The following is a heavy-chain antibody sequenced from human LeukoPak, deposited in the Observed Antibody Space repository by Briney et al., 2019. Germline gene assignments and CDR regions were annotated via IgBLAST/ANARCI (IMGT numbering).Heavy chain of an antibody. D-gene: IGHD2-2*01. CDR2: IYHSGST. J-gene: IGHJ6*04. CDR3: ARVGARIVVVPAAKTVVDV. Sequence: SETLSLTRTVSGGSISSYYWSWIRQPPGKGLEWIGYIYHSGSTYYNPSLKSRVTISVDTSKNQFSLKLSSVTAADTAVYYCARVGARIVVVPAAKTVVDVWGKGTTVTVSS. CDR1: GGSISSYY. V-gene: IGHV4-4*09.